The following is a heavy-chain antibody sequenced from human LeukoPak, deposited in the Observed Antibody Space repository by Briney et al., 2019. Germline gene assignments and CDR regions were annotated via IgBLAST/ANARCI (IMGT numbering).Heavy chain of an antibody. D-gene: IGHD3-22*01. V-gene: IGHV1-2*02. Sequence: ASGKVSCKASGYTVTYFYIHWMRQAPGQGLEWMGWINPNSGGTNFAQQFQGRVTMTRDTSISTAYMELSSLTSDDTAVYYCARDLKTRYYYDSSASYSLDAFDIWGQGTVVTVSS. CDR2: INPNSGGT. CDR3: ARDLKTRYYYDSSASYSLDAFDI. CDR1: GYTVTYFY. J-gene: IGHJ3*02.